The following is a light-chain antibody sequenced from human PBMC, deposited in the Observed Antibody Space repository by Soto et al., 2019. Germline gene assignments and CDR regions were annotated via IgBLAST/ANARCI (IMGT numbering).Light chain of an antibody. J-gene: IGLJ1*01. Sequence: QSALTQPASVSGSPGQSITISCTGTSRDVGGYDYVSWYQQLPGKAPKLLIYEVTNRPSGASHRFSGSKSGNTASLTISVLQADDEADYYCCSYTSASTQVFGTGTKVTVL. CDR1: SRDVGGYDY. V-gene: IGLV2-14*01. CDR2: EVT. CDR3: CSYTSASTQV.